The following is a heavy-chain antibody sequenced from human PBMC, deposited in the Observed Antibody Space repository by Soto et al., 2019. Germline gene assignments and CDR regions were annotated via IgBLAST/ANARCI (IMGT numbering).Heavy chain of an antibody. Sequence: QIHLVQSGAEVKKPGASVKVSCKGSGYGFTTYGITWVRQAPGQGLEWMAWISAHNGNTNYAQKLQGRVTGTRDTSTSTAYMEQRSLRSDDTAVYYCARGRYGDYWGQGALVTVSS. V-gene: IGHV1-18*01. J-gene: IGHJ4*02. CDR2: ISAHNGNT. CDR1: GYGFTTYG. D-gene: IGHD1-1*01. CDR3: ARGRYGDY.